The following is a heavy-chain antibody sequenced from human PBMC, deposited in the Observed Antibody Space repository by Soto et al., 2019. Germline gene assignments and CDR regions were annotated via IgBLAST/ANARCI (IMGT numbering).Heavy chain of an antibody. Sequence: GGSLSLSCAASGFTFSSYAMHWVRQPTGKGLEWVSTIGTAGDTYYAVSVKGRFTISRDNAKNSLSLQMNSLRAGDTAVYFCARGQEVGAHFFDSWGQGTQVTVYS. CDR2: IGTAGDT. V-gene: IGHV3-13*01. CDR1: GFTFSSYA. CDR3: ARGQEVGAHFFDS. J-gene: IGHJ4*02. D-gene: IGHD2-15*01.